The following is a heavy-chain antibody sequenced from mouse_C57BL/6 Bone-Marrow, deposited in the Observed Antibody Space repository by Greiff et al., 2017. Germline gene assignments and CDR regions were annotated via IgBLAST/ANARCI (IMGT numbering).Heavy chain of an antibody. CDR1: GFTFSSYT. CDR2: ISGGGGNT. Sequence: EVKLVESGGGLVKPGGSLKLSCAASGFTFSSYTMSWVRQTPEQRLQWVAAISGGGGNTYYPESVKGRFTISRDNDKNILYLQLSSLRSEDTALYYCSRQVTTVLATKYFDVWGTGTTVTVSS. CDR3: SRQVTTVLATKYFDV. D-gene: IGHD1-1*01. J-gene: IGHJ1*03. V-gene: IGHV5-9*01.